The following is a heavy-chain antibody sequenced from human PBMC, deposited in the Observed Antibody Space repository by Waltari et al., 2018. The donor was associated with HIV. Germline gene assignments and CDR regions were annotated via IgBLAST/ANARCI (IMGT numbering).Heavy chain of an antibody. Sequence: EVQLVETGGGLIQPGGSLRLSCVGSGFTVSSNYMSWVRQAPGKGLEWVSVIYRGGSTYYADSVKGRFTISRDNSKNTLYLQMNSLRAEDTAVYYCARDQSGSYSGFDYWGQGTLVTVSS. CDR1: GFTVSSNY. V-gene: IGHV3-53*02. J-gene: IGHJ4*02. CDR2: IYRGGST. D-gene: IGHD1-26*01. CDR3: ARDQSGSYSGFDY.